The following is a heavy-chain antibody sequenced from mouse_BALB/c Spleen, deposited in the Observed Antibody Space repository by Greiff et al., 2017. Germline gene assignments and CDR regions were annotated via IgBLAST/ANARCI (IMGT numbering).Heavy chain of an antibody. CDR3: ARENYGSSPWFAY. CDR1: GFTFSSYA. V-gene: IGHV5-6-5*01. Sequence: EVKLVESGGGLVQPGGSLKLSCAASGFTFSSYAMSWVRQTPEKRLEWVASISSGGSTYYPDSVKGRFTISRDNARNILYLQMSSLRSEDTAMYYCARENYGSSPWFAYWGQGTLVTVSA. D-gene: IGHD1-1*01. J-gene: IGHJ3*01. CDR2: ISSGGST.